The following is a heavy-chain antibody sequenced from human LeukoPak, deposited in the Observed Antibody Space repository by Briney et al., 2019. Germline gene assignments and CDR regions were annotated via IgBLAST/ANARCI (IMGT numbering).Heavy chain of an antibody. V-gene: IGHV3-23*01. D-gene: IGHD1-26*01. Sequence: PGGSLRLSCAASGFTFSSYAMSWVRQAPGKGLEWVSAISGGGGSTYYADSVKGRFTISRDNSKNTLYLQMNSLRAEDTAVYSCAMLRAGRVSDLDYWGQGTLVTVSS. CDR3: AMLRAGRVSDLDY. J-gene: IGHJ4*02. CDR1: GFTFSSYA. CDR2: ISGGGGST.